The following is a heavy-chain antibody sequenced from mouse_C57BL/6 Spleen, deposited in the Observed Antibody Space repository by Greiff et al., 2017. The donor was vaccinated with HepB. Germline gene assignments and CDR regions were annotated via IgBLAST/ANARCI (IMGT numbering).Heavy chain of an antibody. CDR1: GYSITSGYY. CDR2: ISYDGSN. D-gene: IGHD2-5*01. J-gene: IGHJ2*01. Sequence: VQLKESGPGLVKPSQSLSLPCSVTGYSITSGYYWNWIRQFPGTKLEWMGYISYDGSNNYNPSLKNRISITRDTSKNQFFLTLNSVTTEDTATYYCARLYYSNYFYYFDYWGQGTTLTVSS. V-gene: IGHV3-6*01. CDR3: ARLYYSNYFYYFDY.